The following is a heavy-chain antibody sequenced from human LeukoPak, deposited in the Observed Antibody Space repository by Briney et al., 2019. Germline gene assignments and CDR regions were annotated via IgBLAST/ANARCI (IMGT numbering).Heavy chain of an antibody. V-gene: IGHV1-18*01. Sequence: ASVKVSCKASGYTFTSYGISWVRQAPGQGLEWMGWISAYNGNTNYAQKLQGRVTMTTDTSTSTAYMELSSLRSEDTAVYYCATDAYYDFWSGYYADYWGQGTLVTVSS. J-gene: IGHJ4*02. D-gene: IGHD3-3*01. CDR1: GYTFTSYG. CDR2: ISAYNGNT. CDR3: ATDAYYDFWSGYYADY.